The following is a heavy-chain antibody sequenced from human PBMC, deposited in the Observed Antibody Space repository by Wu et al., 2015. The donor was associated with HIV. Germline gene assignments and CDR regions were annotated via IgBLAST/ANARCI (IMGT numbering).Heavy chain of an antibody. CDR3: ARGNCGGDCSSFYYYYYGSDI. CDR1: GYTFTIYD. Sequence: QVQLVQSGAEVKKPGASVKVSCQASGYTFTIYDINWVRQAPGQGLEWMGWMNPNSGNTGYAQKFQGRVTMTRNTSIGTAYMELSSLRSEDTAVYYCARGNCGGDCSSFYYYYYGSDIWAERDRRSPSP. CDR2: MNPNSGNT. J-gene: IGHJ6*02. V-gene: IGHV1-8*01. D-gene: IGHD2-21*02.